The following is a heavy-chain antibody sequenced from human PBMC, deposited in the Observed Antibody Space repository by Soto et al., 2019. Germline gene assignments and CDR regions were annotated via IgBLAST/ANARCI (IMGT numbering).Heavy chain of an antibody. D-gene: IGHD2-2*01. CDR2: ISGSGGST. V-gene: IGHV3-23*01. J-gene: IGHJ6*02. Sequence: PGGSLRLSCAASGFTFSSYAMSWVRQAPGKGLEWVSAISGSGGSTYYADSVKGRFTISRDNSKNTLYLQMNSLRAEDTAVYYCAKPHCSSTSCYGGMDVWGQGTTVTVS. CDR3: AKPHCSSTSCYGGMDV. CDR1: GFTFSSYA.